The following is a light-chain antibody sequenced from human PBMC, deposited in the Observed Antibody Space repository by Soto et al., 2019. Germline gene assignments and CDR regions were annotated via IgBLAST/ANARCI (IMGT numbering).Light chain of an antibody. CDR3: LQHKSYPRT. J-gene: IGKJ1*01. CDR1: QSISSW. Sequence: DIQMTQSPSTLSASVGDRVTITCRASQSISSWLAWYQQKPGKAPKLLIYSATRLESGVPSRFSGSGSGTEFTLTISSLQPEDFATYYCLQHKSYPRTFGQGTKVEIK. V-gene: IGKV1-5*01. CDR2: SAT.